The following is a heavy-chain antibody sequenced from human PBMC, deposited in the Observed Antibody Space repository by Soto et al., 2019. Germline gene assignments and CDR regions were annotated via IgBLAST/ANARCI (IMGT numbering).Heavy chain of an antibody. CDR1: GGTFSSYA. D-gene: IGHD2-2*01. CDR3: ARSQGSSTSLEIYYYYYYGMDV. CDR2: IIPISGTA. Sequence: QVQLVQSGAEVKKPGSSVKVSCKASGGTFSSYAISWVRQAPGQGREWMGGIIPISGTANYAQKFQGRVRITADESTSTAYMELSSLRSEDTAVYYCARSQGSSTSLEIYYYYYYGMDVWGQGTTVTVS. V-gene: IGHV1-69*01. J-gene: IGHJ6*02.